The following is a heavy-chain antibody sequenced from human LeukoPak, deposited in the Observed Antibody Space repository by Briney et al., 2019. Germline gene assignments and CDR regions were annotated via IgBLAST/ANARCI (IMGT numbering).Heavy chain of an antibody. V-gene: IGHV3-7*01. D-gene: IGHD5-24*01. CDR3: ARDKAWLHLGD. J-gene: IGHJ4*02. CDR2: INVDGSAE. Sequence: GGSLRLSCAASGFTFTSHWMTLVRQAPGKGLEWVANINVDGSAEQYVGSVKGRFTISRDNAKNALYLQMNSLRAEDAPVYYRARDKAWLHLGDWGQGTLVTVSS. CDR1: GFTFTSHW.